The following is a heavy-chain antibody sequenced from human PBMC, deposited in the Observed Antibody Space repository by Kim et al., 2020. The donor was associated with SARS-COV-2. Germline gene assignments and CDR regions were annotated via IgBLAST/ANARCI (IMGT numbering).Heavy chain of an antibody. J-gene: IGHJ4*02. CDR1: GFTFSSYD. V-gene: IGHV3-13*01. D-gene: IGHD3-22*01. CDR3: ARGRDYYDSSGYLYY. CDR2: IGTAGDT. Sequence: GGSLRLSCAASGFTFSSYDMHWVRQATGKGLEWVSAIGTAGDTYYPGSVKGRFTISRENAKNSLYLQMNSLRAGDTAVYYCARGRDYYDSSGYLYYWGQGTLVTVSS.